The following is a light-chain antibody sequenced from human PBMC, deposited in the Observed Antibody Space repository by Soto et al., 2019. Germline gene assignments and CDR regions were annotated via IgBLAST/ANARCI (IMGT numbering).Light chain of an antibody. CDR2: RGS. CDR3: QVWDSSTVV. Sequence: SSELTQPLSVSVALGQTARITCGGTNIGDKIVQRYQQKPGQAPVLVIYRGSYRPSGIPERFSGSNSGNTATLTISRGQAGDEADYYCQVWDSSTVVFGGGTKLTVL. V-gene: IGLV3-9*01. CDR1: NIGDKI. J-gene: IGLJ2*01.